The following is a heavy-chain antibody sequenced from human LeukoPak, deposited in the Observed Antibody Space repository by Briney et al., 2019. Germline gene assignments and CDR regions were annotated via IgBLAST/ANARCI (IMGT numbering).Heavy chain of an antibody. CDR3: ARDLYGSNCFDY. D-gene: IGHD2/OR15-2a*01. J-gene: IGHJ4*02. CDR1: GFTFSSYL. CDR2: IKQDGSEK. V-gene: IGHV3-7*01. Sequence: GGSLRLSCAASGFTFSSYLMSWVRQAPGKGLEWVANIKQDGSEKYYVDSVKGRFTISRDNAKNSLYLQMNSLRAEDTAVYYCARDLYGSNCFDYWGQGTLVTVSS.